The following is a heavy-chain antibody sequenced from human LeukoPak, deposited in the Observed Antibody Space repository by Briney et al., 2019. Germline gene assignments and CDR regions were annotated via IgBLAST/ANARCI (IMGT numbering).Heavy chain of an antibody. CDR1: GESVSRNDAA. D-gene: IGHD6-19*01. V-gene: IGHV6-1*01. J-gene: IGHJ4*02. Sequence: SQTLSLTCAISGESVSRNDAAWSWIRQSPSRGLEWLGRTYYRSQWYSEYAVSVKSRITINPDTSKNQFSLQLNSVTPEDTAVYYCARVRLGHFDYWGQGTLVTVSS. CDR2: TYYRSQWYS. CDR3: ARVRLGHFDY.